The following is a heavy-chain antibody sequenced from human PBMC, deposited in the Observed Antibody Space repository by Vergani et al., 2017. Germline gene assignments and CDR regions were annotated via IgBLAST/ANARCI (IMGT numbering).Heavy chain of an antibody. J-gene: IGHJ4*02. V-gene: IGHV3-11*04. D-gene: IGHD3-22*01. CDR1: GFTFSDHY. Sequence: QVQLVESGGGLVKPGGSLRLSCAASGFTFSDHYMYWIRQAPGKGLEWISYISTSGSTIYYADSVKGRFTISRGNAKNSLYLQMNSLRVEDTAVYYCARDYYDSSGALDYWGQGTLVTVSS. CDR3: ARDYYDSSGALDY. CDR2: ISTSGSTI.